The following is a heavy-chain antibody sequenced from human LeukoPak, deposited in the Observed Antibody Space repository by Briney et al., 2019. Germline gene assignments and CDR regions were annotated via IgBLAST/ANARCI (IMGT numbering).Heavy chain of an antibody. V-gene: IGHV3-30*18. CDR1: GFSFNTYG. J-gene: IGHJ4*02. Sequence: GGSLRLSCAASGFSFNTYGAHWIRQAPGKRLDWVAAISYDGKNKYYADSVKGRFTISRDNSKNTLYLQMNSLRAEDTAVYYCAKDWRRGGSGEWGQGTLVTVSS. CDR3: AKDWRRGGSGE. D-gene: IGHD3-16*01. CDR2: ISYDGKNK.